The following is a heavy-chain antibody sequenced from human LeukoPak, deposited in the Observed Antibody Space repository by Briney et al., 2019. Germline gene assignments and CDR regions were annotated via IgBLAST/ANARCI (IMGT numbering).Heavy chain of an antibody. CDR2: IIPILGIA. D-gene: IGHD2-21*01. CDR1: AGTFSSYA. J-gene: IGHJ4*02. CDR3: ARRPRCGGDCSGVEY. Sequence: SVKVSCKASAGTFSSYAISWVRQAPGQGLEWKGRIIPILGIANYAQKFQGRVTFTADKSTSTAYMELSRPRSEDTAVYYCARRPRCGGDCSGVEYWGQGTLVTASS. V-gene: IGHV1-69*04.